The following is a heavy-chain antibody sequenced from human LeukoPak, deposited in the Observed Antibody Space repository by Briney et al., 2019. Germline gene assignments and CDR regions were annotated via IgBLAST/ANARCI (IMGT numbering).Heavy chain of an antibody. Sequence: TSETLSLTCTVSGGSINSGSDYWTWIRQPAGKGLEWIGRIHTTGSTTYNPSLESRVTISKDTSNNRFSLKLSSVTAADTAVYYCARGITIFGVPKLYYYYYMDVWGKGTTVTVSS. D-gene: IGHD3-3*01. CDR3: ARGITIFGVPKLYYYYYMDV. CDR2: IHTTGST. V-gene: IGHV4-61*02. J-gene: IGHJ6*03. CDR1: GGSINSGSDY.